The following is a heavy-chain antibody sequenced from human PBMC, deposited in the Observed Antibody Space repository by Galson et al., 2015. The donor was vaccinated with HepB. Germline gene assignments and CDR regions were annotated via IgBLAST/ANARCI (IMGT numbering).Heavy chain of an antibody. CDR2: INPSGGST. CDR1: GYTFTSYY. J-gene: IGHJ4*02. V-gene: IGHV1-46*03. D-gene: IGHD3-22*01. CDR3: ARGDYYDSSGYYSAIGY. Sequence: SVKVSCKASGYTFTSYYMHWVRQAPGQGLEWMGIINPSGGSTSYAQRFQGRVTTTRDTSTSTVYMELSSLRSEDTAVYYCARGDYYDSSGYYSAIGYWGQGTLVTVSS.